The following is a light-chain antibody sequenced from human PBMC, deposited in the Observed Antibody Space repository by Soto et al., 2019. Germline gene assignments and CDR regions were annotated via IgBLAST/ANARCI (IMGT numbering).Light chain of an antibody. CDR2: GAS. J-gene: IGKJ1*01. CDR3: QHYNNWPPWT. CDR1: QSVNHN. V-gene: IGKV3-15*01. Sequence: EIVMTQSPATLSVSPGERATLSCRASQSVNHNLAWYQQKPGQAPRLLLYGASTRATGIPARFSGSGSGTEFTLTISSLQSEDFAVYYCQHYNNWPPWTFGQGTKVEIK.